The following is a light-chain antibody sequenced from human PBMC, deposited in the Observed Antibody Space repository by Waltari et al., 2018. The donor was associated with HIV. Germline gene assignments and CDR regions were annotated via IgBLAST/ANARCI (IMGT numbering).Light chain of an antibody. CDR3: QSADNSVTHLV. CDR1: RLSNQS. Sequence: SFELTQPPSVSVSPGQTARITCPGRRLSNQSGYWYQQKPGQAPVLVMSRDSERPSGIPERFSGSSSGTTVTLTISGVQAEDEADYYCQSADNSVTHLVCGGGTKLTVL. J-gene: IGLJ3*02. V-gene: IGLV3-25*03. CDR2: RDS.